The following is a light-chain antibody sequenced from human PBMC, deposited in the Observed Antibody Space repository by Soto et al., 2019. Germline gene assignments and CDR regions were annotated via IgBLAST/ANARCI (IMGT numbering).Light chain of an antibody. CDR2: GAS. CDR3: HQYGSSPIT. J-gene: IGKJ5*01. V-gene: IGKV3-20*01. Sequence: EIALTQSPGTLPLCPGERAILSCRASPTVRFLGWCRQKPGQAPGLLMYGASSRATGVPDRFSGGGSGTDFTLSISRLAPEDCALYKCHQYGSSPITFGQGTRLEIK. CDR1: PTVRF.